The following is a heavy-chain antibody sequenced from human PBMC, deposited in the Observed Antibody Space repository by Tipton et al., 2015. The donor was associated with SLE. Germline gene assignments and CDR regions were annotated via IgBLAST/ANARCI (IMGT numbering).Heavy chain of an antibody. Sequence: SLRLSCAASGFTFSSFEMNWVRQAPGKGLEWIAYISSSGSITHYADSVKGRFTISRDNAKSSLYLQMNSLRVEDTAVYYCAGRWGSIEPWGQGTLVTVSS. CDR1: GFTFSSFE. CDR2: ISSSGSIT. V-gene: IGHV3-48*03. D-gene: IGHD7-27*01. J-gene: IGHJ5*02. CDR3: AGRWGSIEP.